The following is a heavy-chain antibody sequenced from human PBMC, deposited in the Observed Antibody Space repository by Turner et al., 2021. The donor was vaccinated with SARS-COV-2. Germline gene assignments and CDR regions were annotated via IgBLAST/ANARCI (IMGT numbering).Heavy chain of an antibody. CDR1: GGSISNFY. J-gene: IGHJ5*02. D-gene: IGHD3-10*01. CDR2: IYTGGST. Sequence: QVQLQVSGPGLVKPSETLSLTCSVSGGSISNFYWSWIRQPAGKGLEWIGRIYTGGSTNYNPSLKSRVTMSVDTSKNQISLKLISVTAADTAVYYCARDGDLRRNWFDPWGQGTLVTVSS. CDR3: ARDGDLRRNWFDP. V-gene: IGHV4-4*07.